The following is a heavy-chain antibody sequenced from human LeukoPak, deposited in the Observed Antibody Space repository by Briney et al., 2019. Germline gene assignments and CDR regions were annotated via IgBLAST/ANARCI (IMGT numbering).Heavy chain of an antibody. CDR2: ISYDGSNK. J-gene: IGHJ4*02. Sequence: PGGSLRLSCAASGFTFSNYGMRWVRQAPGKGLEWVAVISYDGSNKYYADSVKGRFTISRDNSKNTLYLQMNSLRAEDTAVYYCARGDNEWELLPFDYWGQGTLVTVSS. D-gene: IGHD1-26*01. V-gene: IGHV3-30*06. CDR1: GFTFSNYG. CDR3: ARGDNEWELLPFDY.